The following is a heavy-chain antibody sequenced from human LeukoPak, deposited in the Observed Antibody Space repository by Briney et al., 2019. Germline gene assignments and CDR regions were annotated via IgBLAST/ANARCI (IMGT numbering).Heavy chain of an antibody. CDR3: AKAGSVSDILTGYYFGY. CDR1: GFTFSSYA. Sequence: GGSLRLSCAASGFTFSSYAMSWVRQAPGKGLEWVSAISGSGGSTYYADSVKGRFTISRDNSKNTLYLQMNSLRAEDTAVYYCAKAGSVSDILTGYYFGYWGQGTLVTVSS. V-gene: IGHV3-23*01. CDR2: ISGSGGST. D-gene: IGHD3-9*01. J-gene: IGHJ4*02.